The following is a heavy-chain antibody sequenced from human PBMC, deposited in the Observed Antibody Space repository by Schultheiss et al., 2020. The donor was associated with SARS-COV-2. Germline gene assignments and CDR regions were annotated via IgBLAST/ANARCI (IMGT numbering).Heavy chain of an antibody. V-gene: IGHV3-7*01. CDR3: ARDGGIVPAAQYYYYYGMDV. D-gene: IGHD2-2*01. CDR2: IKQDGSEK. Sequence: GGSLRLSCAASGFTFSSYWMSWVRQAPGKGLEWVANIKQDGSEKYYVDSVKGRFTISRDNAKNSLYLQMNSLRAEDTAVYYCARDGGIVPAAQYYYYYGMDVWGQGTTVTVSS. CDR1: GFTFSSYW. J-gene: IGHJ6*02.